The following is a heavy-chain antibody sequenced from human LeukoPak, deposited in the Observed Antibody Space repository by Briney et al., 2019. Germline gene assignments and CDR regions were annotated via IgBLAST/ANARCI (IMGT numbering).Heavy chain of an antibody. CDR1: GFTFSSYA. Sequence: PGGSLRLSCAASGFTFSSYAMSWVRQAPGKGLEWVSAISGSGGSTYYADSVKGRFTISRDNSKNTLYLQMNSLRAEDTAVYYCAKEAVVVPAASAPYNWFDPWGQGTLVTVS. V-gene: IGHV3-23*01. CDR3: AKEAVVVPAASAPYNWFDP. J-gene: IGHJ5*02. CDR2: ISGSGGST. D-gene: IGHD2-2*01.